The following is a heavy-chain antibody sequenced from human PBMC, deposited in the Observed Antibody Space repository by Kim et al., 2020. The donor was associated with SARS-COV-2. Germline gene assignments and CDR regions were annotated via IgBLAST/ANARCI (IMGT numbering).Heavy chain of an antibody. J-gene: IGHJ4*02. D-gene: IGHD3-10*01. V-gene: IGHV3-7*01. CDR2: IKQDGSTK. CDR1: GFTLSSDW. CDR3: ARDYYGSGYHYD. Sequence: GGSLRLSCAASGFTLSSDWMNWVRQAPGKGLEWVANIKQDGSTKYYVDSVKGRFSISRDNAKNSLYLQMNSLRVEDTAMYYCARDYYGSGYHYDWGEGTLVTVSS.